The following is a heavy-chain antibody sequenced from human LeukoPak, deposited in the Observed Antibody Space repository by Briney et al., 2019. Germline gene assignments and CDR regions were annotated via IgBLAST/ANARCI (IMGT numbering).Heavy chain of an antibody. CDR2: IWYDGSNK. Sequence: PGGSLRLSCAASGFTFSSYGMHWVRQAPGKGLEWVAVIWYDGSNKYYADSVKGRFTISRDNSKNTLYLQMNSLRAEDTAVYYCARDRGVCYFDYWGQGTLVTVSS. D-gene: IGHD3-10*01. J-gene: IGHJ4*02. CDR1: GFTFSSYG. CDR3: ARDRGVCYFDY. V-gene: IGHV3-33*01.